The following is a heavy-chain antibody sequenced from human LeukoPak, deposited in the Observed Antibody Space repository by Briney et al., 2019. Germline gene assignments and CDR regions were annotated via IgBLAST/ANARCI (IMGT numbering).Heavy chain of an antibody. J-gene: IGHJ5*02. Sequence: PGGSLRPSCAASGFNFSNYAMSWVRQAPGKGLEWVSSISSSSGSTNYADSVKGRFTISRDNSKNTLYLQMNSLRAEDTAVYYCAKGPRSALYDTKFDPWGQGTLVTVSS. CDR3: AKGPRSALYDTKFDP. CDR1: GFNFSNYA. D-gene: IGHD3-22*01. V-gene: IGHV3-23*01. CDR2: ISSSSGST.